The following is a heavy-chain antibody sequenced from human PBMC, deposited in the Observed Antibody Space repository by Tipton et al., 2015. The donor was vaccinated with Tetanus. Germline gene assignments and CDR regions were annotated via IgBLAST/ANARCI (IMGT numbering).Heavy chain of an antibody. CDR2: IKQDGSEK. Sequence: SLRLSCSASGFSFSTYKMDWVRQAPGKGLEWVANIKQDGSEKYYVDSVKGRFTISRDNAKNSLYLQMNSLRAEDTAVYYCARGGRSFDYWGQGTLVTVSS. D-gene: IGHD1-26*01. CDR3: ARGGRSFDY. J-gene: IGHJ4*02. CDR1: GFSFSTYK. V-gene: IGHV3-7*01.